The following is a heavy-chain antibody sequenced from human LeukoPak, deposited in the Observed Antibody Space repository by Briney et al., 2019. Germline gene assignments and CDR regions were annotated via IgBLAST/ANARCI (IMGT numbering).Heavy chain of an antibody. CDR3: ATDPRGYYYDSSGYDY. CDR1: GYTLTELS. V-gene: IGHV1-24*01. Sequence: SSVKVSCKVSGYTLTELSMHWVRQAPGKGLEWVGGFDPEDGETIYAQKFQGRVTMTEDTSTDTAYMELSSLRSEDTAVYYCATDPRGYYYDSSGYDYWGQGTLVTVSS. D-gene: IGHD3-22*01. CDR2: FDPEDGET. J-gene: IGHJ4*02.